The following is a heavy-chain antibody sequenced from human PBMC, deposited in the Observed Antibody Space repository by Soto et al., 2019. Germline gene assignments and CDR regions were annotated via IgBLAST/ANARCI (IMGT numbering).Heavy chain of an antibody. CDR1: GYSFTSYW. V-gene: IGHV5-51*01. CDR3: ARHARDCSSTSCYYNWFDP. J-gene: IGHJ5*02. Sequence: PGESLKISCKGSGYSFTSYWIGWVRQMPGKGLEWMGIIYPDDSDTRYSPSFQGQVTISADKSISTAYLQWSSLKASDTAMYYCARHARDCSSTSCYYNWFDPWGQGILVTVS. D-gene: IGHD2-2*01. CDR2: IYPDDSDT.